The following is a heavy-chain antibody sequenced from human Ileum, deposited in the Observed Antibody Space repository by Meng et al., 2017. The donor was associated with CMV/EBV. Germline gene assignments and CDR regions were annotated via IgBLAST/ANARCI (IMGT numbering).Heavy chain of an antibody. V-gene: IGHV4-39*01. CDR3: ARQVRGFDP. D-gene: IGHD3-10*01. CDR2: IYYGGAT. J-gene: IGHJ5*02. CDR1: DDSIATSAVY. Sequence: SETLSLTCTVSDDSIATSAVYWGWIRQPPGKRLEWIGTIYYGGATFYNPSLKSRVTISVDTSKNHFSLKLSSVTAADTGVYYCARQVRGFDPWGQGTLVTVSS.